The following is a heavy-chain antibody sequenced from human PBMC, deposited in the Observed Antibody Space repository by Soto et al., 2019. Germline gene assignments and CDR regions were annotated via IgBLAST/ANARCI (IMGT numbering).Heavy chain of an antibody. D-gene: IGHD3-9*01. CDR2: IIPIFGTA. CDR3: ARGSKKLRFDILTGYYDY. CDR1: GGTFSSYA. J-gene: IGHJ4*02. V-gene: IGHV1-69*06. Sequence: QVQLVQSGAEVKKPGSSVKVSCKASGGTFSSYAISWVRQAPGQGLEWMGGIIPIFGTANYAQKFQGRVTITADKSTSTAYMELSSLRSEDTAVYYCARGSKKLRFDILTGYYDYWGQGTLVTVSS.